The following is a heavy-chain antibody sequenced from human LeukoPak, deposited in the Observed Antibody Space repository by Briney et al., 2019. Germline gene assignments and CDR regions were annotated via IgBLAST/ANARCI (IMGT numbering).Heavy chain of an antibody. Sequence: SETLSLTCTVSGGSISSSSYYWGWIRQPPGKGLEWIGSIYYSGSTYYNPSLKSRVTMSVYTSKNQFSLKLSSVTAADTAVYYCARPHGSGYYHYYMDVWGKGTTVTVSS. V-gene: IGHV4-39*01. CDR2: IYYSGST. D-gene: IGHD3-10*01. CDR1: GGSISSSSYY. J-gene: IGHJ6*03. CDR3: ARPHGSGYYHYYMDV.